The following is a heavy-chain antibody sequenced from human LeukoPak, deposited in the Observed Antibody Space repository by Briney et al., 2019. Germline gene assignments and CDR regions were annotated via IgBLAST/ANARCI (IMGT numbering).Heavy chain of an antibody. J-gene: IGHJ6*02. Sequence: SETLSLTCAVYGGSFSGYCWSWIRQPPGKGLEWIGEINHSGSTNYNPSLKSRVTISVDTSKNQFSLKLSSVTAADTAVYYCARIRIAAARYYYYGMDVWGQGTTVTVSS. D-gene: IGHD6-13*01. V-gene: IGHV4-34*01. CDR2: INHSGST. CDR3: ARIRIAAARYYYYGMDV. CDR1: GGSFSGYC.